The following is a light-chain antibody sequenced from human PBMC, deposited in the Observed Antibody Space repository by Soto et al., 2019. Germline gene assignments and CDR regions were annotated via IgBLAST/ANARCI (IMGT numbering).Light chain of an antibody. CDR2: EVS. CDR3: NSYAGDIIRFV. J-gene: IGLJ1*01. CDR1: SSDVGAYKY. V-gene: IGLV2-14*01. Sequence: QTVLTQPASVSGSPGQSVTISCTGTSSDVGAYKYVSWYQQHPGKAPKLMIYEVSNRPSGVSNRFSGSKSGNTASLTLSGLQADDEADHYCNSYAGDIIRFVFGTGTKVTVL.